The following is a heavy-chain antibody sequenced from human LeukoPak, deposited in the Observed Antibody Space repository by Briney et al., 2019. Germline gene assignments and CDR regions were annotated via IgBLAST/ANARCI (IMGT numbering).Heavy chain of an antibody. J-gene: IGHJ4*02. CDR1: GFSFSSFV. V-gene: IGHV3-23*01. CDR3: AKVGPGYDRSGYYDK. D-gene: IGHD3-22*01. CDR2: INGSAGNT. Sequence: GGSLRLSCAASGFSFSSFVMTWVRQAPGRGLEWVSGINGSAGNTYYADSLKGRFTTSRDTSKNTLDRQMNGLRAENTAEYSGAKVGPGYDRSGYYDKWGQGTLVTVSS.